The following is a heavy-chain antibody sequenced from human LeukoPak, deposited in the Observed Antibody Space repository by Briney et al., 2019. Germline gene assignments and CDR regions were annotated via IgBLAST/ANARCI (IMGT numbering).Heavy chain of an antibody. CDR1: GFSVSSTYN. CDR2: ISNSGTT. V-gene: IGHV4-38-2*02. Sequence: SETLSLTCSVSGFSVSSTYNWGWTRQPPGKGLEWIGIISNSGTTYYNPPLRGRVTISLDMFKNQFSLKLTPVPAAATAVFYFARDATGLGNYFDYWRGGTVVSVSS. D-gene: IGHD6-19*01. J-gene: IGHJ4*02. CDR3: ARDATGLGNYFDY.